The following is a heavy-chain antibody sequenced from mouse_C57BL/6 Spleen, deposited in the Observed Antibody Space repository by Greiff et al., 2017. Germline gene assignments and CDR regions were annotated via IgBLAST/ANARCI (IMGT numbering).Heavy chain of an antibody. D-gene: IGHD2-5*01. CDR2: IYPSSGST. Sequence: QVQLQQPGAELVKPGASVKLSCKASGYTFTSYWITWVQQRPGQGLEWIGMIYPSSGSTNYNEKFKSKATLTVDTSSRPAYMQLSSLTSEDSEVYDCARGGTYYSNYYAMDYWGQGTSVTVSS. CDR3: ARGGTYYSNYYAMDY. V-gene: IGHV1-64*01. CDR1: GYTFTSYW. J-gene: IGHJ4*01.